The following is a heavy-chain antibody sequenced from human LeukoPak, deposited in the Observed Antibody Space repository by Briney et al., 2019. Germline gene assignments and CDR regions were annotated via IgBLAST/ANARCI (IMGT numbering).Heavy chain of an antibody. CDR2: IYYSGST. CDR3: ARHRFDGESDY. V-gene: IGHV4-61*05. Sequence: SETLSLTCTVSGGSISSSSYYWSWIRQPPGKGLEWIGYIYYSGSTNYNPSLKSRVTISVDTSKNQFSLKLSSVTAADTAVYYCARHRFDGESDYWGQGTLVTVSS. D-gene: IGHD3-10*01. J-gene: IGHJ4*02. CDR1: GGSISSSSYY.